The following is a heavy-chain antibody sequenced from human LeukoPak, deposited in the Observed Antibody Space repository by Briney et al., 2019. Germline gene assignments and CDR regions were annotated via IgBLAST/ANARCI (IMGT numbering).Heavy chain of an antibody. CDR2: MNPNRGNT. V-gene: IGHV1-8*01. J-gene: IGHJ4*02. D-gene: IGHD1-26*01. Sequence: GASVKVSCKASGYTFTSYDINWVRQATGHGLEWRGWMNPNRGNTGYAQKFQGGVTMTRNTSISTAYMELSSLRSEDTAVYYCARGSRGVGQYFDYWGQGTLVTVS. CDR1: GYTFTSYD. CDR3: ARGSRGVGQYFDY.